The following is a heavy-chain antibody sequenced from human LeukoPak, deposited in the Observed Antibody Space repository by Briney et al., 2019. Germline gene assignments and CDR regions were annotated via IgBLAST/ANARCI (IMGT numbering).Heavy chain of an antibody. CDR1: GGSFSGYY. CDR3: ARGEQQLVR. CDR2: INHSGST. V-gene: IGHV4-34*01. Sequence: SETLSLTCAVYGGSFSGYYWSWIRQPPGKGLEWIGEINHSGSTNYNPSLKSRVTISVDTSKNQFSLKLSSVTAADTAVYCCARGEQQLVRWGQGTLVTVSS. J-gene: IGHJ4*02. D-gene: IGHD6-13*01.